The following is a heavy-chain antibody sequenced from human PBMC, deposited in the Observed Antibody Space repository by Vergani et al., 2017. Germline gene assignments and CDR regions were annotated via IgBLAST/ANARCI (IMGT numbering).Heavy chain of an antibody. D-gene: IGHD5-18*01. CDR1: GFTFSSYS. CDR3: ARVIQGCYYYYMDV. V-gene: IGHV3-21*01. Sequence: EVQLVESGGGLVKPGGSLRLSCAASGFTFSSYSMNWVRQAPGRWLEWVSSISSKSSYISYADSVKGRFTISRENAKNSLYLQMNSLRAEDTAVYYCARVIQGCYYYYMDVWGKGTTVTVSS. CDR2: ISSKSSYI. J-gene: IGHJ6*03.